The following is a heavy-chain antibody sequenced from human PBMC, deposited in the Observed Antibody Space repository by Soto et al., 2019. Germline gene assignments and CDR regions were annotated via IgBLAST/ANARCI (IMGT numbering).Heavy chain of an antibody. CDR3: ARSSYCSSTSCYFVYYYYYGMDV. CDR1: GGSFSGYY. CDR2: INHSGST. Sequence: PSETLSLTCAVYGGSFSGYYWSWIRQPPGKGLEWIGEINHSGSTNYNPSLKSRVTISVDTSKNQFSLKLSSVTAADTAVYYCARSSYCSSTSCYFVYYYYYGMDVWGQGTTVTVSS. J-gene: IGHJ6*02. D-gene: IGHD2-2*01. V-gene: IGHV4-34*01.